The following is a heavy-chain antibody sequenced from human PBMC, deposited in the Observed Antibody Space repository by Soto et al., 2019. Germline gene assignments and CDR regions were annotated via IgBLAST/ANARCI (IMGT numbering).Heavy chain of an antibody. D-gene: IGHD2-15*01. CDR1: GYSICSGYH. CDR3: ARQDRVVAEGRWFDP. J-gene: IGHJ5*02. Sequence: PSETLSLTCTVSGYSICSGYHWAWIRQPPWKGLEWLGSVHYSGNTYYNPSLKSRLTISVDKSKNQFSLNLSSVTAADTAVYYCARQDRVVAEGRWFDPWGQGTLVTDSS. V-gene: IGHV4-38-2*02. CDR2: VHYSGNT.